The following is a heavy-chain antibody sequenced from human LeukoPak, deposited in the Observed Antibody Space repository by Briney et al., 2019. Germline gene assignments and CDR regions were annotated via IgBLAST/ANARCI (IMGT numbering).Heavy chain of an antibody. CDR3: AKDLRAGMAAFDI. CDR2: ISWNSGSI. J-gene: IGHJ3*02. CDR1: GFTFDDYA. Sequence: SLRLPCAASGFTFDDYAMHWVRQAPGKGLEWVSGISWNSGSIGYADSVKGRFTISRDNAKNSLYLQMNSLRAEDTALYYCAKDLRAGMAAFDIWGQGTMVTVSS. V-gene: IGHV3-9*01. D-gene: IGHD5-24*01.